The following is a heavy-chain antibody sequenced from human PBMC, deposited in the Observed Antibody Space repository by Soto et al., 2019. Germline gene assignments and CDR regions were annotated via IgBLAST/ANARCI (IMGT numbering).Heavy chain of an antibody. J-gene: IGHJ4*02. D-gene: IGHD3-9*01. V-gene: IGHV3-11*01. Sequence: GGSLRLSCAASGFTFSDYYMSWIRQAPGKGLEWVSYISSSGSTIYYADSVKGRFTISRDNAKNSLYLQMNSLRAEDTAVYYCARDNTPNYDILTGYYFDYWGQGTLVTVSS. CDR3: ARDNTPNYDILTGYYFDY. CDR2: ISSSGSTI. CDR1: GFTFSDYY.